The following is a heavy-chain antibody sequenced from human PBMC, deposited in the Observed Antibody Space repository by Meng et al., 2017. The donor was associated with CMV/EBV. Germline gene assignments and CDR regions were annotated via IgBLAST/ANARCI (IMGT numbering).Heavy chain of an antibody. CDR1: TCPGYY. Sequence: TCPGYYMHWVRQAPGQGLEWMGWITPNSGGTNYAQKFQGRVTMTRDTSISTAYMELSRLRSEDTAVYYCARGQGYYGSGSYWGWFDPWGQGTLVTVSS. J-gene: IGHJ5*02. D-gene: IGHD3-10*01. V-gene: IGHV1-2*02. CDR3: ARGQGYYGSGSYWGWFDP. CDR2: ITPNSGGT.